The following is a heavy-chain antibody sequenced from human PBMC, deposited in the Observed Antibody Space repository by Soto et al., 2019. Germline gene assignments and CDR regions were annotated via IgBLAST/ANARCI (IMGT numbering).Heavy chain of an antibody. CDR2: ISYDGSNK. Sequence: GGSLRLSCAASGFTFSSYAMHWVRQAPGKGLEWVAVISYDGSNKYYADSVKGRFTISRDNSKNTLYLQMNSLRAEDTAVYYCARDNGGGDTAMVTITGAVDYWGQGTLVTVSS. V-gene: IGHV3-30-3*01. CDR1: GFTFSSYA. J-gene: IGHJ4*02. CDR3: ARDNGGGDTAMVTITGAVDY. D-gene: IGHD5-18*01.